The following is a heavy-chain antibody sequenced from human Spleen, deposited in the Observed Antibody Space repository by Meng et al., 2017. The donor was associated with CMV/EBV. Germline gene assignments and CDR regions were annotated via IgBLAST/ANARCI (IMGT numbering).Heavy chain of an antibody. CDR2: IKQDGSEK. V-gene: IGHV3-7*01. Sequence: GESLKISCAASGFTVSSNYMSRVRQAPGKGLEWVANIKQDGSEKYYVDSVKGRFTISRDNAKNSLYLQMNSLRAEDTAVYYCARNLPAALGSFDIWGQGTMVTVSS. D-gene: IGHD2-2*01. CDR3: ARNLPAALGSFDI. CDR1: GFTVSSNY. J-gene: IGHJ3*02.